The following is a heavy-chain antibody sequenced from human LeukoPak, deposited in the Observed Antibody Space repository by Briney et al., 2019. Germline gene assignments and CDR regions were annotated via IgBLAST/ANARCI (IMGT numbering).Heavy chain of an antibody. CDR1: GFTFTNYW. CDR3: ARGEIGVYYVAN. J-gene: IGHJ4*02. Sequence: GGSLRPSCAASGFTFTNYWMHWLRQAPGKGLVWVSRISADASGTKYAESVRGRFTISRDNAKNILYLQMNSLSAEDTAIYNCARGEIGVYYVANWGQGTLVTVSS. D-gene: IGHD3-10*02. V-gene: IGHV3-74*01. CDR2: ISADASGT.